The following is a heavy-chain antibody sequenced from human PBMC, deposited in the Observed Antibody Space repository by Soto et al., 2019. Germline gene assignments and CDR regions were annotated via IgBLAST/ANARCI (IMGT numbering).Heavy chain of an antibody. CDR3: ARLRAYWYFDL. V-gene: IGHV3-7*01. J-gene: IGHJ2*01. Sequence: GGSLRLSCAASGFTFSSYWMTWVRQAPGKGLEWVANIKLEGSEKYYVDSVKGRFTISRDNAKNSLYLQMNNLRAEDTAVYYCARLRAYWYFDLWGRGTLVTVSS. CDR1: GFTFSSYW. CDR2: IKLEGSEK.